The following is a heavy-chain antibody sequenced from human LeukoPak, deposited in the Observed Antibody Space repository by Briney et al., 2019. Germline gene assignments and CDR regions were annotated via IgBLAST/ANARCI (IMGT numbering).Heavy chain of an antibody. CDR1: GFTFSSYA. D-gene: IGHD2-15*01. CDR3: AKARYCSGGSCSAFDY. J-gene: IGHJ4*02. Sequence: GGSLRLSCAASGFTFSSYAMSWVRQAPGKGLEWVSAISGSGGSTYYADSVKGRFTISRDNSKNTLYLQMNCLRAEDTAVYYCAKARYCSGGSCSAFDYWGQGTLVTVSS. V-gene: IGHV3-23*01. CDR2: ISGSGGST.